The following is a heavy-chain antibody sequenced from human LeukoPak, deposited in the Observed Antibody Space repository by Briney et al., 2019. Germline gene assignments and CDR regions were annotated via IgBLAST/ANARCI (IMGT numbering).Heavy chain of an antibody. V-gene: IGHV2-5*01. J-gene: IGHJ1*01. Sequence: ESGPTLVKPTQTLTLTCTFSGFSLSTSGVGVGWIRQPPGKALEWLALIYWNDDKRYSPSLKSRLTITKDTSKNQVVLTMTNMDPVDTATYYCARRRSSSWYEYFQHWGQGTLVTVSS. D-gene: IGHD6-13*01. CDR1: GFSLSTSGVG. CDR2: IYWNDDK. CDR3: ARRRSSSWYEYFQH.